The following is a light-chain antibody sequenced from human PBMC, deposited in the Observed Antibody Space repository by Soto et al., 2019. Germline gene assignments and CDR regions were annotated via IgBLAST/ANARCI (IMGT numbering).Light chain of an antibody. CDR1: SSDVGGYNY. J-gene: IGLJ2*01. V-gene: IGLV2-14*01. CDR2: DVS. CDR3: SSYTSSSTLV. Sequence: SVLPQPASVYGSPGQSITISCTGTSSDVGGYNYVSWYQQHPGKAPKLMIYDVSNRPSGVSNRFSGSKSGNTASLTISGLQAEDEADYYCSSYTSSSTLVFGGGTKVTVL.